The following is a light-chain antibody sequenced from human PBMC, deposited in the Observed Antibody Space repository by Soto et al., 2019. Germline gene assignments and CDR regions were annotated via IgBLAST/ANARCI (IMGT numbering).Light chain of an antibody. CDR2: AAS. CDR1: QSISSY. Sequence: DIQMTQSPSSLSASVGDRVTITCRASQSISSYLNWYQQKPGKAPKLLIYAASSLQSGVPSRFSGSGSGTDFTLTISSLQPEDFATYFCQHLDSNWPFGQGTKVEI. CDR3: QHLDSNWP. V-gene: IGKV1-39*01. J-gene: IGKJ1*01.